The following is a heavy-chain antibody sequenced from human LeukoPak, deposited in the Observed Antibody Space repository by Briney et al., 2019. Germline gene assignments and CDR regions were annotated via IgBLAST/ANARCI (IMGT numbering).Heavy chain of an antibody. Sequence: GGSLRLSXAASGFIFSNYWMTWVRQAPGKGLEWVANIKDDGREKHYVDSVQGRFTISRDNAKNSVYLQMNSLRVEGTAVYYCGRDNHHPFDLWGQGSLVTVSS. V-gene: IGHV3-7*01. CDR2: IKDDGREK. D-gene: IGHD1-14*01. CDR1: GFIFSNYW. J-gene: IGHJ4*02. CDR3: GRDNHHPFDL.